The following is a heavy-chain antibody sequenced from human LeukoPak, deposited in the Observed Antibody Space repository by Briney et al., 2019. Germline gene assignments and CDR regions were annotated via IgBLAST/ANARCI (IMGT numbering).Heavy chain of an antibody. Sequence: GGSLRLSCTASGCSFSDDPRNWGRRAPGKGLEWGSNNSSDNSDENYADSVKGRFAISIDNVKNSLYLQLNSLRAEDTAVYYCAKDLGIYDSSGYSNDIWGQGTLVTVSS. D-gene: IGHD3-22*01. CDR2: NSSDNSDE. V-gene: IGHV3-48*01. CDR3: AKDLGIYDSSGYSNDI. CDR1: GCSFSDDP. J-gene: IGHJ4*02.